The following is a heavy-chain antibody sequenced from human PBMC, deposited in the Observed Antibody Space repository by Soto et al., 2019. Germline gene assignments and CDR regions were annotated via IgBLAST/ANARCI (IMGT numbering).Heavy chain of an antibody. CDR2: IYPGDSDT. Sequence: GESLKISCKGSGFSFTTYWIAWVRQMPGNGLEWLGIIYPGDSDTRYSPSFQGQVTISADKSITTAYLQWSSLKASDTAFYYCARALKDPIMARHAFDIWGQGTMVTVSS. J-gene: IGHJ3*02. V-gene: IGHV5-51*01. D-gene: IGHD3-16*01. CDR3: ARALKDPIMARHAFDI. CDR1: GFSFTTYW.